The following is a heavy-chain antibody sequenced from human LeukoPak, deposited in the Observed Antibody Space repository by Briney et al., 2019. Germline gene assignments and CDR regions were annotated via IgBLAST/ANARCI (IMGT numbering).Heavy chain of an antibody. V-gene: IGHV3-7*01. CDR2: IKQDGGEK. J-gene: IGHJ4*02. Sequence: GGSLRLSCAASEFTFRSYWMSWVRQAPGKGLEWVANIKQDGGEKYYLDSVKGRFTVSRDNAKNSLYLQMNSLRAEDTAVYYCARDRSTANGHCAGDNCYAELGRGQGTLVTVSS. CDR1: EFTFRSYW. D-gene: IGHD2-21*02. CDR3: ARDRSTANGHCAGDNCYAELG.